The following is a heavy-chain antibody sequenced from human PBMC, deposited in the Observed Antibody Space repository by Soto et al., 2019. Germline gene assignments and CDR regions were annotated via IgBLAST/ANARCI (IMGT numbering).Heavy chain of an antibody. CDR3: AKHDKQDYYFDS. V-gene: IGHV4-59*08. Sequence: PSETLSLTCTVSGGSISSYYWSWIRQPPGKGLEWIGYIYYIGSFNYNPSLKSRVTISVDTTKNHFSLKLSSVTAADTAVYFCAKHDKQDYYFDSWGRGTLVTVSS. CDR2: IYYIGSF. CDR1: GGSISSYY. J-gene: IGHJ4*02.